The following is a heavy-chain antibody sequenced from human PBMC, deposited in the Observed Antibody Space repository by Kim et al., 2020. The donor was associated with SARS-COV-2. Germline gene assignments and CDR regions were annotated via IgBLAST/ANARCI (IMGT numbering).Heavy chain of an antibody. J-gene: IGHJ4*02. CDR1: GGSISSSNW. CDR3: AGVGGGEYYFDY. CDR2: IYHSGST. D-gene: IGHD3-16*01. Sequence: SETLSLTCAVSGGSISSSNWWSWVRQPPGKGLEWIGEIYHSGSTNYNPSLKSRVTISVDKSKNQFSLKLSSVTAADTAVYYCAGVGGGEYYFDYWGQGTLVTVSS. V-gene: IGHV4-4*02.